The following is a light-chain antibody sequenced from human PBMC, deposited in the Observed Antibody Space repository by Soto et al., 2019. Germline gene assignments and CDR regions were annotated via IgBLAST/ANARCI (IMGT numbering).Light chain of an antibody. CDR3: QSYDGSLTAVYV. CDR2: RNT. CDR1: SSNIGAGYD. Sequence: QSVLTQPPSVSGAPGQRVTISCTGSSSNIGAGYDVHWYQQLPETAPKLLIYRNTNRPSGVPDVFSGSTSGPSASLAITGLQAEDEADYYCQSYDGSLTAVYVFGTGTKVTVL. J-gene: IGLJ1*01. V-gene: IGLV1-40*01.